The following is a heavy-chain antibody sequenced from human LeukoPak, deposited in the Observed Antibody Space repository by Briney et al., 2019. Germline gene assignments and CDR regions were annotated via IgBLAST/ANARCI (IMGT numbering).Heavy chain of an antibody. CDR1: GFTFSSYA. Sequence: PGGSLRLSCAASGFTFSSYAMSWVRQAPGKGLEWVSAISGSGGSTYYADSVKGRFTISRDNSKNTLYLQMNSLRAEDTAVYYCAKASSYNWNDVVVKNFDYWGQGTLVTVSS. V-gene: IGHV3-23*01. CDR3: AKASSYNWNDVVVKNFDY. D-gene: IGHD1-20*01. J-gene: IGHJ4*02. CDR2: ISGSGGST.